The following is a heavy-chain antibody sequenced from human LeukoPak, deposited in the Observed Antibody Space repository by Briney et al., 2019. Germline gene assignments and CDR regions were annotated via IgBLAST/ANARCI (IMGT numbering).Heavy chain of an antibody. J-gene: IGHJ4*02. CDR2: MNPNSGNT. Sequence: ASVKVSCKASGYTFTSYDINWVQQATGQGLEWMGWMNPNSGNTGYAQKFQGRVTMTRNTSISTAYMELSSLRSEDTAVYYCARDPYSGSYYGYWGQGTLVTVPS. D-gene: IGHD1-26*01. V-gene: IGHV1-8*01. CDR3: ARDPYSGSYYGY. CDR1: GYTFTSYD.